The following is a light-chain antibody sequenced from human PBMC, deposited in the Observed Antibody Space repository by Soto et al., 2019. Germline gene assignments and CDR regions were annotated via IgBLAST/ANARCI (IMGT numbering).Light chain of an antibody. CDR1: QSVSSY. CDR3: QQRSNWLTWT. V-gene: IGKV3-11*01. Sequence: DIVLTQSPGTLSLSPGERATLSCRASQSVSSYLAWYQQKPGQAPRLLIYDASNRATGIPARFSGSGSGTDFTLTISSLEPEDFAVYYCQQRSNWLTWTFGQGTKVEIK. J-gene: IGKJ1*01. CDR2: DAS.